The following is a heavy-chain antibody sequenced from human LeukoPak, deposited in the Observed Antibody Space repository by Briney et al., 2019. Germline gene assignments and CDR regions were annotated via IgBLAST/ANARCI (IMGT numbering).Heavy chain of an antibody. V-gene: IGHV3-33*06. CDR1: GFTFSSYG. Sequence: GGSLRLSCAASGFTFSSYGMHWVRQAPGKGLEGVAVIWYDGSNKYYADSVKGRFTISRDNSENTLFLQMNTLRAEDTAVYYCAKGDSSDPFEYWGQGTLVTVSS. CDR2: IWYDGSNK. J-gene: IGHJ4*02. D-gene: IGHD6-19*01. CDR3: AKGDSSDPFEY.